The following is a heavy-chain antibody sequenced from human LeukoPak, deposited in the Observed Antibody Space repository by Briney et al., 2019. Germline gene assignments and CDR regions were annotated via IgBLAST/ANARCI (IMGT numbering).Heavy chain of an antibody. CDR1: GDSVSSSTYY. CDR3: ATGIRYFDWLLSGFDY. Sequence: PSETLSLTCTVSGDSVSSSTYYWDWIRQAPGKGLEWIGSISYGESTNFNPSLKSRVTISVDTSKNHFSLKLNSVTAADTAVYYCATGIRYFDWLLSGFDYWGQGTLVAVSS. D-gene: IGHD3-9*01. J-gene: IGHJ4*02. V-gene: IGHV4-61*03. CDR2: ISYGEST.